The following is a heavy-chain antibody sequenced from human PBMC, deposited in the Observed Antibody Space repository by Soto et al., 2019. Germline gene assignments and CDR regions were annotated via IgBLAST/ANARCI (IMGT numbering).Heavy chain of an antibody. Sequence: QVQLQESGPGLVKPSQTLSLTCTVSGGSISSGGYYWSWIRQHPGKGLEWIGSIYYSGSTYYNPSLKXXXXXSVXTXXXXXSXXXSXVTAADTAVYYCARGVLHWGQGTLVTVSS. D-gene: IGHD3-16*01. CDR1: GGSISSGGYY. J-gene: IGHJ4*02. V-gene: IGHV4-31*01. CDR2: IYYSGST. CDR3: ARGVLH.